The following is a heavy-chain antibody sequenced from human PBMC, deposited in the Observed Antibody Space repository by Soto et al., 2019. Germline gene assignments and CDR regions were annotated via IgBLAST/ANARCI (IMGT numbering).Heavy chain of an antibody. CDR3: ARCVCWQSAWASHYYGMDV. CDR2: INHSGST. V-gene: IGHV4-34*01. Sequence: SETLSLTFAVYGGAFSGYYWSWIRQPPGKGLEWIGEINHSGSTNYNPSLKSRVTISVDTSKNQFTLKLSSVTAADTAVYYCARCVCWQSAWASHYYGMDVWGQGTTVTVSS. J-gene: IGHJ6*02. CDR1: GGAFSGYY. D-gene: IGHD2-21*01.